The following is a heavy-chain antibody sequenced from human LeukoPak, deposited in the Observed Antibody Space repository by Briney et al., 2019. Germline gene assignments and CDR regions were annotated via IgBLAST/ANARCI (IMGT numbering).Heavy chain of an antibody. Sequence: GASVKVSCKVSGYTLTELSMHWVRQAPGKGLEWMGGFDPEDSETIYAQKFQGRVTMTEDTSTDTAYMELSSLRSEDTAVYYCATRAPNYYDFWSGYYFAFDYWGQGTLVTVSS. CDR2: FDPEDSET. CDR3: ATRAPNYYDFWSGYYFAFDY. CDR1: GYTLTELS. V-gene: IGHV1-24*01. D-gene: IGHD3-3*01. J-gene: IGHJ4*02.